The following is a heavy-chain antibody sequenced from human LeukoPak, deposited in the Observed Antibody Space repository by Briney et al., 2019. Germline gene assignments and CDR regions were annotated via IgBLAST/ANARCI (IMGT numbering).Heavy chain of an antibody. D-gene: IGHD6-19*01. Sequence: GGSLRLSCAASGFTFSNYEMNWVRQAPGKGLEWVSYISHSGSTIYYADSVKGRFTISTDNAKNSLYLQMTSLRAEDTAVYYCSGWYSYWGQGILVTVSS. CDR2: ISHSGSTI. V-gene: IGHV3-48*03. CDR1: GFTFSNYE. CDR3: SGWYSY. J-gene: IGHJ4*02.